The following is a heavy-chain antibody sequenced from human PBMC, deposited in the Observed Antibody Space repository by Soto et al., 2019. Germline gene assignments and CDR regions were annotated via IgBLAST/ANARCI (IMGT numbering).Heavy chain of an antibody. Sequence: ASVKVSCKASGGTFSSYAISWVRQAPGQGLEWMGGIIPIFGTANYAQKFQGRVTITADKSTSTAYMELSSLRSEDTAVYYCAGGESSCWHYYYYGMDVWGQGTTVTVSS. CDR2: IIPIFGTA. D-gene: IGHD6-19*01. CDR3: AGGESSCWHYYYYGMDV. V-gene: IGHV1-69*06. CDR1: GGTFSSYA. J-gene: IGHJ6*02.